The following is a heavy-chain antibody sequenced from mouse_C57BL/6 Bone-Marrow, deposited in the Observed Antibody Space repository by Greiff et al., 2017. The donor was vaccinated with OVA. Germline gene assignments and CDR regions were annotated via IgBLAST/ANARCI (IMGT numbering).Heavy chain of an antibody. CDR2: IYPGGGYT. CDR1: GYTFTNYW. D-gene: IGHD2-1*01. Sequence: VQLQQSGAELVRPGPSVKMSCKASGYTFTNYWIGWAKQRPGHGLEWIGDIYPGGGYTNYNEKFKGKATLTADKSSSTAYMQFSSLTSEDSAIYYCARFNYGNPYAMDYWGQGTSVTVSS. CDR3: ARFNYGNPYAMDY. V-gene: IGHV1-63*01. J-gene: IGHJ4*01.